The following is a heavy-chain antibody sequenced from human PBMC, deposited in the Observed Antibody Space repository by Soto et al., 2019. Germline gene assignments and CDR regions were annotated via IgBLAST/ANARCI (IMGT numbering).Heavy chain of an antibody. CDR2: INPNSGGT. Sequence: ASVKVSCKASGYTFSDYYIHWVRQPPGQGLEWMGWINPNSGGTKYAPKFQGGVTKTRDTSIATAYMELSRLRAGDTAVYYCAIEPATAKTEGFDFWGQGTLVTVSS. D-gene: IGHD1-1*01. J-gene: IGHJ4*02. CDR3: AIEPATAKTEGFDF. V-gene: IGHV1-2*02. CDR1: GYTFSDYY.